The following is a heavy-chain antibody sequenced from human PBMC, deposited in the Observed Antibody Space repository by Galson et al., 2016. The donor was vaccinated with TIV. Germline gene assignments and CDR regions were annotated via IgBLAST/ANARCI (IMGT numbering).Heavy chain of an antibody. J-gene: IGHJ6*03. CDR3: ARSEYSYGQYYYDYYMDV. Sequence: SVKVSCKASGGTFSSYAISWVRQAPGQGLEWMGGIIPIFGTANYAQKFQGRVTITADESTSTAYMELSSLRSEDTAVFYCARSEYSYGQYYYDYYMDVWGKGTTVIVSS. CDR1: GGTFSSYA. D-gene: IGHD5-18*01. CDR2: IIPIFGTA. V-gene: IGHV1-69*13.